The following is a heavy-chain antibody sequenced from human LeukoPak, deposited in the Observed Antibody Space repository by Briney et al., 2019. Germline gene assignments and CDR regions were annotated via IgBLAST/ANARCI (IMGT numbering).Heavy chain of an antibody. CDR2: INPNSGGT. V-gene: IGHV1-2*02. CDR1: GYTFTGYY. J-gene: IGHJ4*02. D-gene: IGHD3-22*01. Sequence: ASVKVSCKTSGYTFTGYYMHWVRQAPGQGLEWMGWINPNSGGTNYAQKFQGRVTMTRDTSISTAYMELSSLRSDDAAVYYCVRVKYYYDSSGPFDYWGQGTLVTVSS. CDR3: VRVKYYYDSSGPFDY.